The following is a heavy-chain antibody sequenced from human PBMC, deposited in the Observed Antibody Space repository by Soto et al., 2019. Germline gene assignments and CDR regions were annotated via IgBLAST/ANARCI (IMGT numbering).Heavy chain of an antibody. CDR2: IYWNDYK. Sequence: SGPTLVNPTQTLALTCTFSGFSPSTSGVGVGWIRQPPGKALECLALIYWNDYKRYSPSLKIRLRITKDTSKNQVVLTMTNMDPVDTATYYCAHTVSSSGYYWGDFDYWGRGILVTVSS. CDR1: GFSPSTSGVG. J-gene: IGHJ4*02. D-gene: IGHD3-22*01. V-gene: IGHV2-5*01. CDR3: AHTVSSSGYYWGDFDY.